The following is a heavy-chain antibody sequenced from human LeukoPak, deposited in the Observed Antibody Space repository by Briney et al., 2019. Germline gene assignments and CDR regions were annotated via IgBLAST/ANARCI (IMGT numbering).Heavy chain of an antibody. CDR3: ARDRRGLSGRGPHSFDY. CDR1: GFTVSSNY. Sequence: PGGSLRLSCAASGFTVSSNYMSWVRQAPGKGLEWVSVIYSGGSTYYADSVKGRFAISRDNSKNTLYLQMNSLRAEDTAVYYCARDRRGLSGRGPHSFDYWGQGTLVTVSS. V-gene: IGHV3-53*01. CDR2: IYSGGST. J-gene: IGHJ4*02. D-gene: IGHD3-10*01.